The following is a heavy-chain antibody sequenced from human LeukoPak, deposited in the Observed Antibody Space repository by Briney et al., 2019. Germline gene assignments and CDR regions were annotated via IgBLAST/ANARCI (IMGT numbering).Heavy chain of an antibody. D-gene: IGHD3-9*01. V-gene: IGHV3-23*01. CDR3: AKGTDYNILTGYYY. CDR1: GFSFQSYA. CDR2: ISGSGGST. Sequence: GGSLRLSCAVSGFSFQSYAMTWVRQAPEKGLEWVSGISGSGGSTYYTDSVKGRFTISRDNSKNTLYLQMNSLRVEDTAVYYCAKGTDYNILTGYYYWGQGTLVTVSS. J-gene: IGHJ4*02.